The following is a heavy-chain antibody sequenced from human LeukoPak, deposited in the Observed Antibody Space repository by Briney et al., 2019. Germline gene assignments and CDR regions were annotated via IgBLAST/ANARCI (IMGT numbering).Heavy chain of an antibody. CDR2: FSGSGGST. V-gene: IGHV3-23*01. D-gene: IGHD2-15*01. J-gene: IGHJ4*02. CDR1: GFTFSSYS. CDR3: AKSGLNRFDY. Sequence: GSLRLSCAASGFTFSSYSMRWVSQAPGRGLEWVSSFSGSGGSTYYADSVNGRFPISRDNSKNTLYLQMNSLRAEDTAVYYCAKSGLNRFDYWGQGTLVTVSS.